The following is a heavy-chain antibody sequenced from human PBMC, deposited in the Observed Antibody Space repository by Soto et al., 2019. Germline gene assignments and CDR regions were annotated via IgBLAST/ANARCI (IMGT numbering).Heavy chain of an antibody. CDR2: INHSGST. Sequence: SETLSLTCAVYGGSFSGYYWSWIRQPPGKGLEWIGEINHSGSTNYNPSLKSRVTISVDTSKNQFSLKLSSVTAADTAVYYCSRGLAAAGSYAFDIWGQGTMVPVSS. D-gene: IGHD6-13*01. CDR3: SRGLAAAGSYAFDI. J-gene: IGHJ3*02. CDR1: GGSFSGYY. V-gene: IGHV4-34*01.